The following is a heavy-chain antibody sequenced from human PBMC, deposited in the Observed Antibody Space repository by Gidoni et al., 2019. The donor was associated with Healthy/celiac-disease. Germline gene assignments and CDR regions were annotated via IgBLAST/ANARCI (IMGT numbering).Heavy chain of an antibody. J-gene: IGHJ5*02. CDR1: GFTFSSYA. V-gene: IGHV3-23*01. D-gene: IGHD2-15*01. CDR2: ISGSGGST. CDR3: AKDPLVVVVAATPNWFDP. Sequence: EVQLLASGGGLVQPGGSLRLSCAASGFTFSSYAMSWVRQAPGKGLEWVSAISGSGGSTYYADSVKGRVTISRDNSKNTLYLQMNSLRAEDTAVYYCAKDPLVVVVAATPNWFDPWGQGTLVTVSS.